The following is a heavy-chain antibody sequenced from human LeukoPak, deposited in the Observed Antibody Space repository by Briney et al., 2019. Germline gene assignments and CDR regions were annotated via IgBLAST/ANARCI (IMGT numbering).Heavy chain of an antibody. CDR3: AKGRNSGWPHTPFDY. CDR2: ISGSGGST. V-gene: IGHV3-23*01. D-gene: IGHD6-19*01. J-gene: IGHJ4*02. Sequence: PGGSLRLSCAASGFTFGSYAMSWVRQAPGKGLEWVSAISGSGGSTYYADSVKGRFTISRDNSKNTLYLQMNSLRAEDTAVYYCAKGRNSGWPHTPFDYWGQGTLVTVSS. CDR1: GFTFGSYA.